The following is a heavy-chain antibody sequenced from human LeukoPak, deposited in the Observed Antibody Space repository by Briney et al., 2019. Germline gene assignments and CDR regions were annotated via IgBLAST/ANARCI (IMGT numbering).Heavy chain of an antibody. V-gene: IGHV1-18*01. Sequence: ASVKVSCKASGYTFTSYGITWVRQAPGQGLEWMGWISAYNGNTNYAQKVQDRVTMTTDISTSTAYMELRSLRSDDTAVYYCAIGQGMIILQGYFQYWGQGTLVTVSS. CDR3: AIGQGMIILQGYFQY. CDR2: ISAYNGNT. CDR1: GYTFTSYG. D-gene: IGHD2/OR15-2a*01. J-gene: IGHJ1*01.